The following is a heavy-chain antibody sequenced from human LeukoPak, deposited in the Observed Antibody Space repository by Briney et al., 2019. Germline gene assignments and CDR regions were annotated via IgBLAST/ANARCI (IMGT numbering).Heavy chain of an antibody. V-gene: IGHV1-8*01. CDR3: ARGRGGTGSFFDY. Sequence: ASVKVSCKASGYTFTSYDINWVRQATGQGLEWMGWMNPNSGDTGYVQKFQGRVTMTRGTSISTAYMELSSLRSDDTAVYFWARGRGGTGSFFDYWGQGTPVTVSS. D-gene: IGHD3-10*01. J-gene: IGHJ4*02. CDR1: GYTFTSYD. CDR2: MNPNSGDT.